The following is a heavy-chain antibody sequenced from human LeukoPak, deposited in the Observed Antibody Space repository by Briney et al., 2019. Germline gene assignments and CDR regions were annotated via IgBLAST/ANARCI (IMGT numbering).Heavy chain of an antibody. J-gene: IGHJ4*02. V-gene: IGHV3-64*02. Sequence: GGSLRLSCEASGFTFRRFSMHWVRQAPGKGLEYVSAIGTDGSDTYYADSVKGRFTISRDNSRDTLFLQMDSLRAEDMAVYYCAKGAYYYGSGSHDYWGQGTLVTVSS. CDR2: IGTDGSDT. D-gene: IGHD3-10*01. CDR1: GFTFRRFS. CDR3: AKGAYYYGSGSHDY.